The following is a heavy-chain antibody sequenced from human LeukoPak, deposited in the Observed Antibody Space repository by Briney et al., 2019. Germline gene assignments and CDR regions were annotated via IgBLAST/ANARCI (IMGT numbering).Heavy chain of an antibody. J-gene: IGHJ3*02. CDR3: ARGTSGYSSGWYTMAFDI. CDR1: GFTFSSYW. CDR2: ITQDGSEK. Sequence: TGGSLRLSCAASGFTFSSYWMSWVRQAPGKGLEWVANITQDGSEKYYVDSVKGRFTISRDNAKNSLYLQMNSLRAEDTAVYYCARGTSGYSSGWYTMAFDIWGQGTMVTVSS. V-gene: IGHV3-7*03. D-gene: IGHD6-19*01.